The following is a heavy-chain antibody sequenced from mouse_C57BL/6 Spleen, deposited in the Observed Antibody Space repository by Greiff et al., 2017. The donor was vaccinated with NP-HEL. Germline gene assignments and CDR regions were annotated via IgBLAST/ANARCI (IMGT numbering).Heavy chain of an antibody. J-gene: IGHJ4*01. CDR2: IWSGGST. CDR1: GFSLTSYG. Sequence: QVQLQQSGPGLVQPSQSLSITCTVSGFSLTSYGVHWVRQSPGKGLEWLGVIWSGGSTDYNAAFISRLSISKDNSKSQVFFKMNSLQADDTAIYYCARPGSSYDYAMDYWGQGTSVTVSS. V-gene: IGHV2-2*01. D-gene: IGHD1-1*01. CDR3: ARPGSSYDYAMDY.